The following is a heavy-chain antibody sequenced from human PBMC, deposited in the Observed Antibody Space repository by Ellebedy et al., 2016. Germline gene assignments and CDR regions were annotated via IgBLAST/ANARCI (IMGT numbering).Heavy chain of an antibody. CDR1: GGSFSGYY. CDR2: ISNTGST. J-gene: IGHJ4*02. Sequence: SETLSLTXAVSGGSFSGYYWTWIRQPAGKGLEWIGRISNTGSTNYNPSLRSRVTMSVDTSKNHFSLKLSSVTAADTAVYYCARETGMIDYWGQGTLVTVSS. CDR3: ARETGMIDY. V-gene: IGHV4-4*07.